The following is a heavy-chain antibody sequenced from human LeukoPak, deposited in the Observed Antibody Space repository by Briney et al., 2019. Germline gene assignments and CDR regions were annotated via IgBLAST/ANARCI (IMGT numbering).Heavy chain of an antibody. CDR1: GFTLSSHW. D-gene: IGHD2-15*01. Sequence: PGGSLRLSCAASGFTLSSHWMHWVRQAPGKGLVWVSRINRDGSTTNYADSVKGRFTISRDNAESTLYLQMNSLRVEDTAVYYCTRRVSATRWFDPWGQGTLVTVSS. J-gene: IGHJ5*02. CDR2: INRDGSTT. V-gene: IGHV3-74*01. CDR3: TRRVSATRWFDP.